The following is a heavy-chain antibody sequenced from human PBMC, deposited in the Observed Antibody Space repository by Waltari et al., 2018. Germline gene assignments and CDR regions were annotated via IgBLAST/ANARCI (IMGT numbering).Heavy chain of an antibody. V-gene: IGHV1-24*01. Sequence: QVQLVQPGSEVKKPGPSVKVSCKVSGYTLPDLNMHCVRQAPGKGLEWMGGFDPEDGETIYAQKFQGRVTMTEDTSTDTAYMELSSLRSEDTAVYYCATVNKYSYYYYYGMDVWGQGTTVTVSS. CDR3: ATVNKYSYYYYYGMDV. CDR2: FDPEDGET. CDR1: GYTLPDLN. D-gene: IGHD2-15*01. J-gene: IGHJ6*02.